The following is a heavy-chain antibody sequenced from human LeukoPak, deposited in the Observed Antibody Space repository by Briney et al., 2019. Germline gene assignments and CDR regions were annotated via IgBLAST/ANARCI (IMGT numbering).Heavy chain of an antibody. J-gene: IGHJ4*02. Sequence: PSETLSLTCAVYGGSFSGYYWSWIRQPPGKGLEWIGEIKHSGSTNYNPSLKSRVTISVDTSKNQFSLKLSSVTAADTAVYYCARLNEDYYDSSGSLYYFDYWGQGTLVTVSS. D-gene: IGHD3-22*01. CDR2: IKHSGST. V-gene: IGHV4-34*01. CDR3: ARLNEDYYDSSGSLYYFDY. CDR1: GGSFSGYY.